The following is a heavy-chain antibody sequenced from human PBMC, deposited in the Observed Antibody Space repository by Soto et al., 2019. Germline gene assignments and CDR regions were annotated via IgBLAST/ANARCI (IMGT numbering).Heavy chain of an antibody. Sequence: WASVKVSCKASGYTFTSYYMHWVRQAPGQGLEWMGIINPSGGSTSYAQKFQGRVTMTRDTSTSTVYMELSSLRSEDTAVYYCARGGPTSIAVAGTNYYNYYGMDVWGQGTTVTVSS. CDR2: INPSGGST. CDR3: ARGGPTSIAVAGTNYYNYYGMDV. J-gene: IGHJ6*02. D-gene: IGHD6-19*01. CDR1: GYTFTSYY. V-gene: IGHV1-46*01.